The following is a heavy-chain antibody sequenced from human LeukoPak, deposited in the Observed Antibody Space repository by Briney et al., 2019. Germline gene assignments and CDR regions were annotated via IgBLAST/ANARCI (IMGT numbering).Heavy chain of an antibody. V-gene: IGHV3-43*01. CDR1: GFDFGDYT. D-gene: IGHD3-22*01. CDR3: ARDIYDSGDFRGDF. J-gene: IGHJ4*02. Sequence: GGSLRLSCAVSGFDFGDYTMHWVRQPPGKGLEWVSLISWNSGSIKYTESVKGRFTISRDNSKNSLYLQMSSLRTEDTALYYCARDIYDSGDFRGDFWGQGTLVTVSS. CDR2: ISWNSGSI.